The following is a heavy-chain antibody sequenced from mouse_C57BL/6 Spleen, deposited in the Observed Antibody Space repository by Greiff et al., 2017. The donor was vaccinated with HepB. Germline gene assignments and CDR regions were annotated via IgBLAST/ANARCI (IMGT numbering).Heavy chain of an antibody. D-gene: IGHD4-1*01. CDR2: INPSNGGT. Sequence: VQLKQPGTELVKPGASVKLSCKASGYTFTSYWMHWVKQRPGQGLEWIGNINPSNGGTNYNEKFKSKATLTVDKSSSTAYMQLSSLTSEDSAVYYCARTPLGSYYAMDDWGQGTSVTVSS. V-gene: IGHV1-53*01. CDR1: GYTFTSYW. CDR3: ARTPLGSYYAMDD. J-gene: IGHJ4*01.